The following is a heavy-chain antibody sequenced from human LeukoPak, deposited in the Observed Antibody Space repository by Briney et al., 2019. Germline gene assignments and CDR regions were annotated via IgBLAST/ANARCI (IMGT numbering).Heavy chain of an antibody. Sequence: GASVKVSCKASGYTFTSYGISWVRQAPGQGLEWMGWISAYNGNTNYAQKFQGWVTMTRDTSISTAYMELSRLRSDDTAVYYCARGCYYYDSSGHDAFDIWGQGTMVTVSS. CDR1: GYTFTSYG. CDR2: ISAYNGNT. CDR3: ARGCYYYDSSGHDAFDI. V-gene: IGHV1-18*01. D-gene: IGHD3-22*01. J-gene: IGHJ3*02.